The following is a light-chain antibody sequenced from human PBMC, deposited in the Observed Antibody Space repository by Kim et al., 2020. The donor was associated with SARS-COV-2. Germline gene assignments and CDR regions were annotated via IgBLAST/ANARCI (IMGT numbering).Light chain of an antibody. CDR3: QQYENWPRYT. V-gene: IGKV3-15*01. J-gene: IGKJ2*01. CDR1: QSVSNN. Sequence: VRPGDRATTSCRASQSVSNNLSWYQQKPGQAPRLLIYGASTRATGIPARFSGSGSGTEFTLTISSLQSEDFAVYYCQQYENWPRYTFGQGTKLEV. CDR2: GAS.